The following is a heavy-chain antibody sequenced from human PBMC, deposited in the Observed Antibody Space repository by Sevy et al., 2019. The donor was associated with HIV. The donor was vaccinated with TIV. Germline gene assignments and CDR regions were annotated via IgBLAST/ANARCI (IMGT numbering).Heavy chain of an antibody. D-gene: IGHD6-13*01. CDR3: SRDQWQQVVRPHCDY. J-gene: IGHJ4*02. V-gene: IGHV3-49*04. CDR1: GFIFGDYA. CDR2: IRSKAFGGTT. Sequence: GGSLRLSCTASGFIFGDYAVSWVRQAPGKGLEWVGFIRSKAFGGTTDFAASVKGRFTISRDDSKSIAYLQMNSLKTDDTAVYYCSRDQWQQVVRPHCDYWGQGTLVTVSS.